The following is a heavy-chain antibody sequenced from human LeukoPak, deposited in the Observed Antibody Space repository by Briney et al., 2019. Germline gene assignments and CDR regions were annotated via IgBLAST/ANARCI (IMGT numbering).Heavy chain of an antibody. D-gene: IGHD2-2*01. J-gene: IGHJ4*02. Sequence: GGSLRLSCAASGFTFGSYGMHWVRQAPGKGLEWVAVISYDGSNKYYADSVKGRFTISRDNSKNTLYLQMNSLRAEDTAVYYCAKDPQFREYQLPTYFDYWGQGTLVTVSS. CDR1: GFTFGSYG. CDR3: AKDPQFREYQLPTYFDY. CDR2: ISYDGSNK. V-gene: IGHV3-30*18.